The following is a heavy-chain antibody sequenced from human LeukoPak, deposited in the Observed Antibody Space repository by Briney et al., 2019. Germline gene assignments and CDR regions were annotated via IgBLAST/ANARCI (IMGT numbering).Heavy chain of an antibody. D-gene: IGHD3-22*01. CDR1: GYTLSSYG. CDR3: AKYYYDSSGYYAFDY. CDR2: ISAYNGNT. Sequence: APVKVSRKGSGYTLSSYGISWVGPAPGQGLEWVGWISAYNGNTNYAQKLQGRVTMTTDTSTSTAYMELRSLRSDDTAVYYCAKYYYDSSGYYAFDYWGQGTLVTVSS. V-gene: IGHV1-18*01. J-gene: IGHJ4*02.